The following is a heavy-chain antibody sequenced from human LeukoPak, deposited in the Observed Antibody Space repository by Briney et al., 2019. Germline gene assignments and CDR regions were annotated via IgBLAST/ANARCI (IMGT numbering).Heavy chain of an antibody. V-gene: IGHV3-30*04. CDR2: ISYDGSNK. CDR1: GFTFSSYA. CDR3: ARSDIVVVPAAMRGTYYYYMDV. Sequence: GGSLRLSCAASGFTFSSYAMNWVRQAPGKGLEWVAAISYDGSNKYYADSVKGRFTISRDNSKNTLYLQMNSLRAEDTAVYYCARSDIVVVPAAMRGTYYYYMDVWGKGTTVTVSS. D-gene: IGHD2-2*01. J-gene: IGHJ6*03.